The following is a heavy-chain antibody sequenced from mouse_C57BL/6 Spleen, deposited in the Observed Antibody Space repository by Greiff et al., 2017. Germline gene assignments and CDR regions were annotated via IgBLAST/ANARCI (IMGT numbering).Heavy chain of an antibody. D-gene: IGHD2-5*01. V-gene: IGHV2-9-1*01. CDR3: ARNLRDYSNYVGYFDY. CDR2: IWTGGGT. Sequence: VMLVESGPGLVAPSQSLSITCTVSGFSLTSYAISWVRQPPGKGLEWLGVIWTGGGTNYNSALKSRLSISKDNSKSQVFLKMNSLQTDDTARYYCARNLRDYSNYVGYFDYWGQGTTLTVSS. J-gene: IGHJ2*01. CDR1: GFSLTSYA.